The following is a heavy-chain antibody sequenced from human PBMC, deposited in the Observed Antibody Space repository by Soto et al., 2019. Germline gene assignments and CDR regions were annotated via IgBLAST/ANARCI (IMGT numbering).Heavy chain of an antibody. V-gene: IGHV4-31*02. CDR2: IYYSGST. Sequence: WTWIRQHPGKGLEWIGYIYYSGSTYYNPSLKSRVTISVDTSKNQFSLKLSSVTAADTAEYYCAREPTGWGQGTLVTVSS. CDR3: AREPTG. J-gene: IGHJ4*02.